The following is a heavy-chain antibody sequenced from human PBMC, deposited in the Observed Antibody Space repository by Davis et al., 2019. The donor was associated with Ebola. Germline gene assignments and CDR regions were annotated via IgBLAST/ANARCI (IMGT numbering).Heavy chain of an antibody. J-gene: IGHJ4*02. Sequence: GGSLRLSCAASGFTFSSYSMNWVRQAPGKGLEWISYISRSGDAYYADSVKGRFITSRDNARNSLDLQMNNLRVEDTAVYHCVPGTWIRGQGILVTVSS. CDR2: ISRSGDA. CDR3: VPGTWI. V-gene: IGHV3-48*04. D-gene: IGHD5-18*01. CDR1: GFTFSSYS.